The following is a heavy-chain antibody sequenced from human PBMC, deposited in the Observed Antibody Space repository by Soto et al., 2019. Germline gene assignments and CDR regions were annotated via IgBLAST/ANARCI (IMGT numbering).Heavy chain of an antibody. J-gene: IGHJ4*02. CDR1: GFSLSHIRVV. CDR2: VFSNDAK. D-gene: IGHD5-12*01. V-gene: IGHV2-26*01. Sequence: SGPTLVNPTETLTLTCTVSGFSLSHIRVVVGWIRQPPGKALEWLAHVFSNDAKSYSPSLKGRLTISRDTFRSQVVLTMTNVDPVDTATYFCARIERYSTYEYFDFWGQGTLVT. CDR3: ARIERYSTYEYFDF.